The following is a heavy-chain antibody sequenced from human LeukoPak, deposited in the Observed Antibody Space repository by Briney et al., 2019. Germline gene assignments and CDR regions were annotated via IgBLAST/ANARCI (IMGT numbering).Heavy chain of an antibody. CDR1: GFTFSSYE. CDR3: VRCGRGGSNSMPFLDY. CDR2: ISGGGETM. Sequence: GGSLRLSCVASGFTFSSYEMNWVRQAPGKGLEWLSYISGGGETMFYVDSVKGRFTISRDNADNSLSLQMNSLRAGDTAVYYCVRCGRGGSNSMPFLDYWGQGALVTVSS. D-gene: IGHD1-26*01. V-gene: IGHV3-48*03. J-gene: IGHJ4*02.